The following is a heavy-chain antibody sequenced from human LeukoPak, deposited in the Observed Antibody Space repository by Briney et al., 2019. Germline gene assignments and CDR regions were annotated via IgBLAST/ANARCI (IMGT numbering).Heavy chain of an antibody. CDR1: GFTVSSNY. D-gene: IGHD6-19*01. J-gene: IGHJ6*02. CDR3: ARVAVAGTHYYYGMDV. Sequence: GGSLRLSCAASGFTVSSNYMSWVRQAPGKGLEWVSVIYSGGSTYYADSVKGRFTISRDNSKNTLYLQMNSLRAEDTAVYYCARVAVAGTHYYYGMDVWGQGTTVTVSS. CDR2: IYSGGST. V-gene: IGHV3-66*01.